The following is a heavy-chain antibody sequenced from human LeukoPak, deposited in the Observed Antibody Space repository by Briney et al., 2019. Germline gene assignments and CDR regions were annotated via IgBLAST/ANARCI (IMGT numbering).Heavy chain of an antibody. J-gene: IGHJ4*02. V-gene: IGHV4-34*01. CDR1: GGSFSGYY. CDR3: ARPGGSGYLDY. CDR2: INHSGST. D-gene: IGHD3-3*01. Sequence: SETLSLTCAVYGGSFSGYYWSWIRQPPGKGLEWIGEINHSGSTNYDTSLKSRVTIPVDTSKNQFSLKLSSVTAADTAVYYCARPGGSGYLDYWGQGTLVTVSS.